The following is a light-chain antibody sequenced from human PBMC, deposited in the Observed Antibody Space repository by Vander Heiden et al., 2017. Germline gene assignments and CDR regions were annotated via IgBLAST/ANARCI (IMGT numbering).Light chain of an antibody. J-gene: IGLJ2*01. Sequence: SYQLTQPHSVSVSPGQTARITCSADVLSKQYSHWYQQKSGQAPLLLIFKDTERPSGIPERFSGSTSGTTVTLTITGVQSEDEADYYCQSADSGATDVVFGGGTKLTVL. V-gene: IGLV3-25*03. CDR1: VLSKQY. CDR2: KDT. CDR3: QSADSGATDVV.